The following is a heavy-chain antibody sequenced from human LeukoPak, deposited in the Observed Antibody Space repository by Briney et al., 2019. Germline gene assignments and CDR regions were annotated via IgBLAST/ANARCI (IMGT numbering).Heavy chain of an antibody. CDR1: GFTFSNAW. CDR3: TTVIRYYYGSGSYYNPDY. Sequence: GGSLRLSCAASGFTFSNAWMSWARQAPGKGLEWVGRIKSKTDGGTTDYAAPVRGRFTISRDDSKNTLYLQMNSLKTEDTAVYYCTTVIRYYYGSGSYYNPDYWGQGTLVTVSS. V-gene: IGHV3-15*01. CDR2: IKSKTDGGTT. J-gene: IGHJ4*02. D-gene: IGHD3-10*01.